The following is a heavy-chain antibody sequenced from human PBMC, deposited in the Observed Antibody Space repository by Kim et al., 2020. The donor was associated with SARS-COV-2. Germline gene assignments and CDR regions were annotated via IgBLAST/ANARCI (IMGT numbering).Heavy chain of an antibody. CDR1: GGPSRSYG. Sequence: SVKVYCKAFGGPSRSYGLSWVRQAPGQGLEWMGRIIPIGNMTDYAQKFQGRVTITAERMNTVYMELTDLRPEDTAVYYCAREVPPLGPSAMSALRQGDYYSYGLDVWGQGTTVTVSS. J-gene: IGHJ6*02. D-gene: IGHD2-2*01. CDR3: AREVPPLGPSAMSALRQGDYYSYGLDV. CDR2: IIPIGNMT. V-gene: IGHV1-69*04.